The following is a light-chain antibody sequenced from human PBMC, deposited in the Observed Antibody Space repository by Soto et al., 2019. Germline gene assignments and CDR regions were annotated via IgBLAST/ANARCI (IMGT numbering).Light chain of an antibody. CDR2: DVS. Sequence: QSVLTQPASVSGSPGQSITISCTATSSDVGGYNYVSWYQHHPGKAPKLLIYDVSNRPSGVSNRFSGSKSDNTASLTISGLQPEDEADYYCSSYTTSNTRQIVFGTGTRSPS. CDR3: SSYTTSNTRQIV. CDR1: SSDVGGYNY. V-gene: IGLV2-14*03. J-gene: IGLJ1*01.